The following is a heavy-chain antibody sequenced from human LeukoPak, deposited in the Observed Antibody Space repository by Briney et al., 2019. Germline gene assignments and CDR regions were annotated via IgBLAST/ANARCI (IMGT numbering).Heavy chain of an antibody. V-gene: IGHV3-74*01. CDR2: ISTDGRTT. CDR3: VSFGKEGLETY. D-gene: IGHD3-10*01. CDR1: GFAPSKDW. Sequence: GGSLRLSCVASGFAPSKDWMHWVRQVPGGGLEWVSRISTDGRTTGYADSVKGRFTISRDNAKNTLFLEMNNLKVEDTAVYYFVSFGKEGLETYWGRGTLVTVPS. J-gene: IGHJ4*02.